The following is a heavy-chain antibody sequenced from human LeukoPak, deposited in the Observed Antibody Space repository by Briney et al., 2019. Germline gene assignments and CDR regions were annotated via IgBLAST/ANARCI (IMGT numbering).Heavy chain of an antibody. CDR3: ARRASSGRNYFDY. V-gene: IGHV4-39*01. CDR1: GGSISSRGYF. J-gene: IGHJ4*02. CDR2: INYGGTT. D-gene: IGHD2-8*02. Sequence: SETLSLTCTVPGGSISSRGYFWGWIRQPPGKGLEWIGDINYGGTTYYNASLRSRVTMSVDTSRSQFSLKLTSVTAADTAVYFCARRASSGRNYFDYWGQGTLATVSP.